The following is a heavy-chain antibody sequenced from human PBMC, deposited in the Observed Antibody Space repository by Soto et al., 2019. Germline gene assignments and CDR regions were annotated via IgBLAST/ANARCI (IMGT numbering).Heavy chain of an antibody. Sequence: QLQLQESGPGLVKPSETQSLTCTVSGGSISSSSYYWGWIRQPPGKGLEWIGSIYYSGSTYYNPSLKSRVTISVDTSKNQFSLKLSSVTAADTAVYYCARQSKAVVGRVNYFDYWGQGTLVTVSS. D-gene: IGHD6-19*01. V-gene: IGHV4-39*01. J-gene: IGHJ4*02. CDR1: GGSISSSSYY. CDR2: IYYSGST. CDR3: ARQSKAVVGRVNYFDY.